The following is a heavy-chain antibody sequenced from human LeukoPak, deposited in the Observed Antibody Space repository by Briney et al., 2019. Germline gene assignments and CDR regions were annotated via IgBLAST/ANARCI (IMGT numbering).Heavy chain of an antibody. CDR3: VRDRVGPDY. J-gene: IGHJ4*02. V-gene: IGHV3-74*03. CDR1: GFTFSSAW. CDR2: ITDDATT. Sequence: GGSLRLSCAASGFTFSSAWMHWVRQAPGTGLVWVSRITDDATTTYADSVKGRFTISRDNAKNILYLQMNSLRAEDTAVYYCVRDRVGPDYWGQGTLVTVSS. D-gene: IGHD1-26*01.